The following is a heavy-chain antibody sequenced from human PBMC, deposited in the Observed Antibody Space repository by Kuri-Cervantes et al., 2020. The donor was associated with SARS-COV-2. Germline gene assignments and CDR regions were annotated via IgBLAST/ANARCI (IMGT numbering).Heavy chain of an antibody. V-gene: IGHV3-21*01. D-gene: IGHD6-13*01. J-gene: IGHJ4*02. CDR3: ARYSSSWSYY. Sequence: GESLKISCAASGFTFSSYSMNWVRQAPGKGLEWVSSISSSSSYIYYADSVKGRSTISRDNAKNSLYLQMNSLRAEDTAVYYCARYSSSWSYYWGQGTLVTVSS. CDR1: GFTFSSYS. CDR2: ISSSSSYI.